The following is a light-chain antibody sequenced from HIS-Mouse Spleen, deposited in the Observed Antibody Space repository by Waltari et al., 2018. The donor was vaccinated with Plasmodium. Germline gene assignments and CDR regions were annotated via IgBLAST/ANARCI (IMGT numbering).Light chain of an antibody. J-gene: IGKJ2*01. CDR3: QQYNNWPPYT. V-gene: IGKV3D-15*01. CDR1: QSVRSN. CDR2: GAS. Sequence: EIVMTQSPATLSVSPGERAPLPCRASQSVRSNLAWYQQKPGQAPRLLIYGASTRATGSPARCSGSGCGTEFTLTISSMQSEDVAVYYCQQYNNWPPYTFGQGTKLEIK.